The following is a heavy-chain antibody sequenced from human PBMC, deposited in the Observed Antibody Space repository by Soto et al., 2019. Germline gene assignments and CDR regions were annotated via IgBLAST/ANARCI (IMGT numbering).Heavy chain of an antibody. Sequence: PGGSLRLSCAASGFTFSSYGMHWVRQAPGKGLEWVAVIWYDGSNKYYADSVKGRFTISRDNSKNTLYLQMNSLRAEDTAVYYCAREIGYCSSTSCYLPQYGMDVWAQGTTVTGSS. CDR1: GFTFSSYG. J-gene: IGHJ6*02. CDR3: AREIGYCSSTSCYLPQYGMDV. CDR2: IWYDGSNK. D-gene: IGHD2-2*01. V-gene: IGHV3-33*01.